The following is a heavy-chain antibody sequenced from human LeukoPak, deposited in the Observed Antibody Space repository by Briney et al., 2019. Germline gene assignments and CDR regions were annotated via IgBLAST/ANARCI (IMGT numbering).Heavy chain of an antibody. CDR2: IYSGGST. Sequence: GGSLRLSCAASGFTVSSNYMSWVRQAPGKGLEWVSVIYSGGSTYYADSVKGRFTISRDNSKNTLYLQMNSLRAEDTAVYYCVFRVGAISENAFDIWGQGTMVTVSS. CDR3: VFRVGAISENAFDI. CDR1: GFTVSSNY. J-gene: IGHJ3*02. D-gene: IGHD1-26*01. V-gene: IGHV3-66*02.